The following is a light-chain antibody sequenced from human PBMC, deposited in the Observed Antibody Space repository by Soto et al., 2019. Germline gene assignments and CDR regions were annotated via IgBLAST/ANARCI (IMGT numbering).Light chain of an antibody. CDR1: QGIRDY. CDR3: QKYNSAPWT. J-gene: IGKJ1*01. Sequence: IQMTQSPSSLSSSVGDSVTLTWRASQGIRDYLAWYQQKPGKVPKLLSYAASTLQSGVPSRFSGSGSGTDFTLTISSLKPEDVETYYCQKYNSAPWTFGQGTKVDIK. CDR2: AAS. V-gene: IGKV1-27*01.